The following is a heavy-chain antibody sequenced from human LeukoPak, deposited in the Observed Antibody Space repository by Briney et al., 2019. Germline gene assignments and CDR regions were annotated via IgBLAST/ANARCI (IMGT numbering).Heavy chain of an antibody. J-gene: IGHJ6*03. V-gene: IGHV3-48*03. CDR1: GFTFSSYE. D-gene: IGHD6-13*01. Sequence: PGGSLRLSCAASGFTFSSYEMNWVRQAPGKGLEWVSYISSSGSTKYYADSEKGRFTISRDNAKNSLYLQTNSLRAEDTAVYYCARAFQELPQLYYYYYMDVWGKGTTVTVSS. CDR2: ISSSGSTK. CDR3: ARAFQELPQLYYYYYMDV.